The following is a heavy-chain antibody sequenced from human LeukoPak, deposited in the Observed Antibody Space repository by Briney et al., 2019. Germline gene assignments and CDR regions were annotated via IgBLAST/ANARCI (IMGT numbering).Heavy chain of an antibody. CDR3: ASGYDFWSGYYTPNFDY. J-gene: IGHJ4*02. CDR1: GYTFTIYY. CDR2: INPSGGST. V-gene: IGHV1-46*01. Sequence: ASVKVSCKASGYTFTIYYIHWVRQAPGQGLEWMGIINPSGGSTSYAQKFQGRVTMTRDTSTSTAYMELSRLRSDDTAVYYCASGYDFWSGYYTPNFDYWGQGTLVTVSS. D-gene: IGHD3-3*01.